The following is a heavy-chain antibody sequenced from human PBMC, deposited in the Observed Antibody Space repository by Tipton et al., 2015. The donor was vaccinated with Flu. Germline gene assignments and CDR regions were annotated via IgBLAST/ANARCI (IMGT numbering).Heavy chain of an antibody. CDR2: MNQNGSKI. J-gene: IGHJ4*02. CDR3: ARQIGGGDCY. D-gene: IGHD2-21*01. CDR1: GFSFSNYW. V-gene: IGHV3-7*03. Sequence: SLRLSCTASGFSFSNYWMNWVRQAPGKGLEWVANMNQNGSKIHYVDSVKGRFTISRDNVKNSGYLQMNSLRADDTAVYYCARQIGGGDCYWGQGTLVTVSS.